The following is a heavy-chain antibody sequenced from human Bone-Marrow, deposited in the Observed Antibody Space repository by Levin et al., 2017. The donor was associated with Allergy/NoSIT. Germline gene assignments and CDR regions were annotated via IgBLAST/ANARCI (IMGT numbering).Heavy chain of an antibody. CDR2: ISSSGAAT. CDR3: TKESPMSGDFYFDS. CDR1: GFTFSRSA. D-gene: IGHD1-26*01. J-gene: IGHJ4*02. V-gene: IGHV3-23*01. Sequence: LSLTCAASGFTFSRSAMGWVRQAPGKGLEWVSSISSSGAATYYADSVKGRFAISRDNSKNTLYLEMNSLGAEDSALYYCTKESPMSGDFYFDSWGQGALVTVSS.